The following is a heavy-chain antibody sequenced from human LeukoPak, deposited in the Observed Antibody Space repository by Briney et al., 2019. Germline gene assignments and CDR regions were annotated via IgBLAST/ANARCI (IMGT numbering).Heavy chain of an antibody. Sequence: NSSETLSLTCTVAGGSISSGGYSWSWLRQPPGKGLEWIGYIYHSGSTYYNSSLKSRVTISVDRSKNQFSLKLSSVTAADTAVYYCARGHVPSNWFDPWGQGTLVTVSS. CDR3: ARGHVPSNWFDP. V-gene: IGHV4-30-2*01. D-gene: IGHD2-2*01. CDR2: IYHSGST. CDR1: GGSISSGGYS. J-gene: IGHJ5*02.